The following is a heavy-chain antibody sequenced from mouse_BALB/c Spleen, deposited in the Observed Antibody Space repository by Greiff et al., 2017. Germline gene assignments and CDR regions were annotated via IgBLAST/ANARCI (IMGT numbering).Heavy chain of an antibody. J-gene: IGHJ3*01. CDR2: IWTGGGT. CDR1: GFSLTSYD. D-gene: IGHD2-4*01. Sequence: QVQLKQSGPGLVAPSQSLSITCTVSGFSLTSYDISWIRQPPGKGLEWLGVIWTGGGTNYNSAFMSRLSISKDNSKSQVFLKMNSLQTDDTAIYYCVRDAITTRFAYWGQGTLVTVSA. CDR3: VRDAITTRFAY. V-gene: IGHV2-9-2*01.